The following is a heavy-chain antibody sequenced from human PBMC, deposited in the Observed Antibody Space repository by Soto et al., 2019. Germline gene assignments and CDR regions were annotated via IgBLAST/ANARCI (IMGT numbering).Heavy chain of an antibody. CDR2: IIPIFGTA. Sequence: SVKVSCKASGGTFSSYAISWVRQAPGQGLEWMGGIIPIFGTANYAQKFQGRVTITADESTSTAYMELSSLRSEDTAVYYCARDPTSYGSGSDAFDIWGQGTMVTVS. D-gene: IGHD3-10*01. V-gene: IGHV1-69*13. J-gene: IGHJ3*02. CDR3: ARDPTSYGSGSDAFDI. CDR1: GGTFSSYA.